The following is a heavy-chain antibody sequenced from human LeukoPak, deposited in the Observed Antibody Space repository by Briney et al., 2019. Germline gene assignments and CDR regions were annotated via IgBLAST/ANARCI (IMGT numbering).Heavy chain of an antibody. CDR3: AKNSGYYHPYYIDS. CDR1: GYSISSGYY. Sequence: SETLSLTCIVSGYSISSGYYWDWIRQPPGKGLEWFGNIYHSRSTYYNPSLKSRVTISVDTSENQFSLKLNSVTAADTAVYYCAKNSGYYHPYYIDSWGQGTLVTVSS. J-gene: IGHJ4*02. D-gene: IGHD3-22*01. CDR2: IYHSRST. V-gene: IGHV4-38-2*02.